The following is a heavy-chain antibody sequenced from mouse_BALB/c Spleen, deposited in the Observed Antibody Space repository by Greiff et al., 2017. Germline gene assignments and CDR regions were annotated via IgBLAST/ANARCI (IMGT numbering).Heavy chain of an antibody. V-gene: IGHV14-3*02. Sequence: EVQLQESGAELVKPGASVKLSCTASGFNIKDTYMHWVKQRPEQGLEWIGRIDPANGNTKYDPKFQGKATITADTSSNTAYLQLSSLTSEDTAVYYCARGYYGNYDYWGQGTTLTVSS. CDR1: GFNIKDTY. J-gene: IGHJ2*01. CDR3: ARGYYGNYDY. D-gene: IGHD2-1*01. CDR2: IDPANGNT.